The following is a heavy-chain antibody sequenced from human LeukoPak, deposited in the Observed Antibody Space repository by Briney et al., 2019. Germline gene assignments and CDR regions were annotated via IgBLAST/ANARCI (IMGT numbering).Heavy chain of an antibody. V-gene: IGHV1-2*02. CDR1: GYTFTGYC. CDR2: INPNSGGT. CDR3: ARDRGYNWNRDASDI. D-gene: IGHD1-20*01. J-gene: IGHJ3*02. Sequence: ASVKVSCKASGYTFTGYCMHWVRQAPGQGLEWMGWINPNSGGTNYAQKFQGRVTMTRDTSISTAYMELSRLRSDDTAVYYCARDRGYNWNRDASDIWGQGTMVTVSS.